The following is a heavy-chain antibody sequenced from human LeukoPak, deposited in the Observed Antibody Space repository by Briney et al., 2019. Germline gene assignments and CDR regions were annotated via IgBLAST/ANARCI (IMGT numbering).Heavy chain of an antibody. CDR3: ARIPLGYNGAYYLDY. J-gene: IGHJ4*02. D-gene: IGHD5-12*01. CDR1: RGSISGSIRSYY. Sequence: SGTLSLTCTVSRGSISGSIRSYYWSWLRQPPGKGLEWIGYISSSGSVNDNPSLRSRVTISVDTSKNQFFLNLSSVSAADTAVYYCARIPLGYNGAYYLDYWGQGTLVTVSP. V-gene: IGHV4-4*09. CDR2: ISSSGSV.